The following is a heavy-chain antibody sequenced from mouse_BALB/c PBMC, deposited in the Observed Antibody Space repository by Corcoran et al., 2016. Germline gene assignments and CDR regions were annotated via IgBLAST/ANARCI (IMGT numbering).Heavy chain of an antibody. V-gene: IGHV3-6*02. CDR2: ISYDGSN. CDR3: ASHYAMDY. CDR1: GYSITSGYY. J-gene: IGHJ4*01. Sequence: DVQLQESGPGLVKPSQSLSLTCSVTGYSITSGYYWNWIRQFPGNKLEWMGYISYDGSNNYNPSLKNRISITRDTSKNQFFLKLNSVTTEDTATYYCASHYAMDYWGQGTSVTVSS.